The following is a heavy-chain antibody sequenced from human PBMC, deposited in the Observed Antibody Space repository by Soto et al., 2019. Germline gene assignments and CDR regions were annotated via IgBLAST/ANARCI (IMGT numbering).Heavy chain of an antibody. J-gene: IGHJ6*02. CDR1: GGTFSSYA. V-gene: IGHV1-69*13. D-gene: IGHD3-3*01. Sequence: SVKVSCKASGGTFSSYAISWVRQAPGQGLEWMGGIIPIFGTANYAQKFQGRVTITADESTSTAYMELSSLRSEDTAVYYCAGGQDVLRFLEWFRYYGMDVWGQGTTVTVSS. CDR3: AGGQDVLRFLEWFRYYGMDV. CDR2: IIPIFGTA.